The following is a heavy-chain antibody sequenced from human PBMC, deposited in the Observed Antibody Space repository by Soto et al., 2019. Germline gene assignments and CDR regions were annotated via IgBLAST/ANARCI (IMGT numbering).Heavy chain of an antibody. CDR3: AKDGNWNYPRHPEY. CDR2: VSYDGSNE. D-gene: IGHD1-7*01. CDR1: GFTFSSYG. J-gene: IGHJ4*02. V-gene: IGHV3-30*18. Sequence: QVQLVESGGGVVQPGRSLRLSCAASGFTFSSYGMHWVRQAPGKGLEWVTLVSYDGSNEYYADSVKGRFTISRDNSKNTLYLQMNSLRAEDTAVYYCAKDGNWNYPRHPEYWGQGTLVTVSS.